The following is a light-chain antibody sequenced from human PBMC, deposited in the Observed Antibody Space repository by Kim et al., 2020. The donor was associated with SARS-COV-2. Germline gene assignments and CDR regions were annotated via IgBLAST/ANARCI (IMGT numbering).Light chain of an antibody. J-gene: IGKJ2*03. Sequence: DIVMTQSPDSLAVSLGERATINCKSSQSVLYSSNNKNYLAWYQQKPGQPPKLLIYWASTRESGVPDRFSGSGSGTDFTIAISSLQAEDVAIYYCQQYCSSPYSFGQGNKLEI. V-gene: IGKV4-1*01. CDR3: QQYCSSPYS. CDR1: QSVLYSSNNKNY. CDR2: WAS.